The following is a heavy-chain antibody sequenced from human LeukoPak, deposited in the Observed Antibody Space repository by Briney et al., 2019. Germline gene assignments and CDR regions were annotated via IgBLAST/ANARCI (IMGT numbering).Heavy chain of an antibody. J-gene: IGHJ4*02. CDR3: AKDLHRIAAYYFDY. Sequence: GGSLRLSCAASGFTVSSNYMSWVRQAPGKGLEWASVIYSGGSTYYADSVKGRFTISRDNSKNTLYLQMNSLRPEDTALYNCAKDLHRIAAYYFDYWGQGTLATVSS. V-gene: IGHV3-53*05. CDR2: IYSGGST. CDR1: GFTVSSNY. D-gene: IGHD6-13*01.